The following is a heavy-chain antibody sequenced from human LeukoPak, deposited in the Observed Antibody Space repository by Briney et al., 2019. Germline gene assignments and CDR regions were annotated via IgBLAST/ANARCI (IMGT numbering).Heavy chain of an antibody. CDR1: SGSISSYY. CDR3: ARVSRIFDY. CDR2: IYYSGST. J-gene: IGHJ4*02. Sequence: SETLSLTCTVSSGSISSYYWSWIRQPPGKGLEWIGYIYYSGSTNYNPSLKSRVTISVDTSKNQFSLKLSSVTAADTAVYYCARVSRIFDYWGQGTLVTVSS. V-gene: IGHV4-59*01. D-gene: IGHD2-15*01.